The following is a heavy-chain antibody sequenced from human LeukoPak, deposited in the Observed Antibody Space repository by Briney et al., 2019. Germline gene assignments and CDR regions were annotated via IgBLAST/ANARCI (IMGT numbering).Heavy chain of an antibody. CDR2: ITTGDGNT. J-gene: IGHJ4*02. D-gene: IGHD7-27*01. Sequence: GGSLRLSYAASGFTFSSYTMTWVRQAPGKGLKWVSTITTGDGNTYYADSVKGRFTVSRDDSKNTLYLQMNSLSAEDTAVYYCAKDGGLWVSAHWGDSWGRGTLVTVSS. CDR3: AKDGGLWVSAHWGDS. CDR1: GFTFSSYT. V-gene: IGHV3-23*01.